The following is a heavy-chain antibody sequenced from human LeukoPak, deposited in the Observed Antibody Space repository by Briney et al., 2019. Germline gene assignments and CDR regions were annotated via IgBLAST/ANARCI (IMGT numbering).Heavy chain of an antibody. D-gene: IGHD4-11*01. J-gene: IGHJ4*02. CDR1: GYSFISYW. Sequence: GESLKISCKGSGYSFISYWIGWVRQMPGKGLEWMGIIYPGDSDTRYSPSFQGQVTISADKSISTAYLQWSSLKASDTAKYYCARGIESNYSYFDYWGQGTLVTVSS. CDR3: ARGIESNYSYFDY. V-gene: IGHV5-51*01. CDR2: IYPGDSDT.